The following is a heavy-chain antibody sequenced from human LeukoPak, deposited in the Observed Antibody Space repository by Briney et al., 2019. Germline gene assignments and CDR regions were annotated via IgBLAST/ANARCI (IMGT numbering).Heavy chain of an antibody. CDR2: IYHSGST. J-gene: IGHJ4*02. Sequence: PSETLSLTCAVSGYSISSGYYWGWIRQPPGEGLEWIGSIYHSGSTYYNPSLKSRVTISVDTSKNQFSLKLSSVTDADTAVYYCARQRVLGAVDNYWGRGTLVTVSS. CDR1: GYSISSGYY. D-gene: IGHD6-19*01. CDR3: ARQRVLGAVDNY. V-gene: IGHV4-38-2*01.